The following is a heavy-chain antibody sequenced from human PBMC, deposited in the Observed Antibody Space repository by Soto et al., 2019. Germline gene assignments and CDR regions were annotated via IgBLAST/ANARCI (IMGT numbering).Heavy chain of an antibody. CDR3: TTESLVYRTGFDP. CDR2: IKSKTDGGTT. CDR1: GFTFSNAW. D-gene: IGHD3-16*02. Sequence: EVQLVESGGGLVKPGGSLRLSCAASGFTFSNAWMSWVRQAPGKGLEWVGRIKSKTDGGTTDYAAPVNGRFTISRDDSKNTLYLQMNSLKTEDTAVYYCTTESLVYRTGFDPWGQGTLVTVSS. V-gene: IGHV3-15*01. J-gene: IGHJ5*02.